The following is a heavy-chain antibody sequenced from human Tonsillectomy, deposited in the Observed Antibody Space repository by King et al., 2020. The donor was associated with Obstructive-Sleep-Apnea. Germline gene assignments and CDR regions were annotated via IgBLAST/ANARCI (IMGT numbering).Heavy chain of an antibody. Sequence: VQLVESGGGVVQPGWSLRLALAASGFIFSNYAMHWVRQAPGKGLGWVAVRRYVGSNKYYAESGKGLFTISRDNSKNTLYLQMNSLRTEDTAVYYCAKDTSSVAYWGQGTLVTVSS. J-gene: IGHJ4*02. D-gene: IGHD1-1*01. CDR1: GFIFSNYA. V-gene: IGHV3-30*02. CDR3: AKDTSSVAY. CDR2: RRYVGSNK.